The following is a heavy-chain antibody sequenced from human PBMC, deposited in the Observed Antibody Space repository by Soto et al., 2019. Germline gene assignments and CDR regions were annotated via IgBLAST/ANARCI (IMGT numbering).Heavy chain of an antibody. D-gene: IGHD1-26*01. V-gene: IGHV1-8*01. CDR2: MNPNSGNT. Sequence: QVQLVQSGAEVKKPGASVKVSCKASGYTFTSYDINWVRQATGQGLEWMGWMNPNSGNTGYAQKFQGRVTMTRNTSXITADMELSSLRSEDTAVYYCARGRRELLTPDDFDYWGQGTLVTVSS. CDR3: ARGRRELLTPDDFDY. CDR1: GYTFTSYD. J-gene: IGHJ4*02.